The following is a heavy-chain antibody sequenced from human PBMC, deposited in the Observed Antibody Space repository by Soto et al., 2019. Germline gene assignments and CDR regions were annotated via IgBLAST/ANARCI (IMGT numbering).Heavy chain of an antibody. CDR2: IYPGDPDT. D-gene: IGHD6-13*01. J-gene: IGHJ6*02. CDR3: ASASRQQLGYYGMDV. CDR1: GYSFASYW. Sequence: XESLNISCKGSGYSFASYWIGRVRQMPGKGLEWMGIIYPGDPDTRYSPSFQGQVTISADKSISTAYLQWSSLKASDTAMYYCASASRQQLGYYGMDVWGQGTTVTVSS. V-gene: IGHV5-51*01.